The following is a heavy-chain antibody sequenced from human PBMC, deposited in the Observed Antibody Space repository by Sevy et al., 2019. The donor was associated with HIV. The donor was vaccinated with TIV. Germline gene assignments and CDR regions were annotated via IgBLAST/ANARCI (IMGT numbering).Heavy chain of an antibody. CDR3: ARDRRATGYSSGWYPNWFDP. V-gene: IGHV1-69*06. D-gene: IGHD6-19*01. CDR2: IIPIFGTA. CDR1: GGTFSSYA. J-gene: IGHJ5*02. Sequence: ASVKVSCKASGGTFSSYAISWVRQAPGQGLEWMGGIIPIFGTANYEQKFQGRVTITADKSTSTAYMELSSLRSEDTAVYYCARDRRATGYSSGWYPNWFDPWGQGTLVTVSS.